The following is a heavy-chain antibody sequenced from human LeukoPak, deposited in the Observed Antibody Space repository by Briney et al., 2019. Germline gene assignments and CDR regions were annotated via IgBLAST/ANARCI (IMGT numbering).Heavy chain of an antibody. J-gene: IGHJ3*02. CDR1: GYSFTSYW. D-gene: IGHD1-1*01. CDR3: ARQMDGQTGLDAFDI. Sequence: GESLKISCKGSGYSFTSYWIGWVRQMPGKGLEWMGIIYPGDSDTRYSPSFQGQVTISADKSISTAYLQWSSLKASDTAMYYCARQMDGQTGLDAFDIWGQGTMVTVSS. CDR2: IYPGDSDT. V-gene: IGHV5-51*01.